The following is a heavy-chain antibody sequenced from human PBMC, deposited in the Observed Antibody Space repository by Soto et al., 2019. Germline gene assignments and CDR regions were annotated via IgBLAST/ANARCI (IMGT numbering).Heavy chain of an antibody. CDR2: IRSKAYGGTT. CDR1: GFTVGDYD. D-gene: IGHD3-16*01. J-gene: IGHJ2*01. CDR3: TSYFGGRFYWYFDL. V-gene: IGHV3-49*04. Sequence: GSLRLSFTASGFTVGDYDVSWVRQAPGRGLEWVGSIRSKAYGGTTEYAASVKGRLTISRDDSKSIAYLQVSSLKTEDTAVYYCTSYFGGRFYWYFDLWGRGTRVTVSS.